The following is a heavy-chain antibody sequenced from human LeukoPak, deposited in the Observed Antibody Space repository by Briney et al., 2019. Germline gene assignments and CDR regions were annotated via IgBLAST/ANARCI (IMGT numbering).Heavy chain of an antibody. J-gene: IGHJ4*02. CDR1: GFTFSSYA. Sequence: GGSLRLSCAASGFTFSSYAMHWVRQAPGKGLEWVAVIWYDGTNKYYADSVKGRFTISRDNSKNTMLLQMNTLRAEDTAVYYCARGGAAALPDYWGQGTLVTVSS. D-gene: IGHD6-13*01. V-gene: IGHV3-33*01. CDR3: ARGGAAALPDY. CDR2: IWYDGTNK.